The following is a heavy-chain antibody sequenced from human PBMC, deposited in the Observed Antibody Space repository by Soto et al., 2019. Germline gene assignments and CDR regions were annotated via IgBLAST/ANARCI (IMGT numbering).Heavy chain of an antibody. CDR2: INHRGST. V-gene: IGHV4-34*01. CDR3: ARGVANKAAAAANWFDP. D-gene: IGHD6-13*01. Sequence: PSETLSLTCAVYGGSFSDYYWSWIRQPPGKGLEWIGEINHRGSTNYNSSLKSRVAISVDTSKNQFSLKLTSVTAADTAVYYCARGVANKAAAAANWFDPWGQGTLVTVSS. J-gene: IGHJ5*02. CDR1: GGSFSDYY.